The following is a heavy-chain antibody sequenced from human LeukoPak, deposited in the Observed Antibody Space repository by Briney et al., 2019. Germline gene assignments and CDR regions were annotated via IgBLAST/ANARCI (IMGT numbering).Heavy chain of an antibody. CDR2: IYTSGST. J-gene: IGHJ4*02. D-gene: IGHD5-18*01. CDR1: GGSISSYY. Sequence: NPSETLSLACTVSGGSISSYYWSWIRQPAGKGLEWIGRIYTSGSTNYNPSLKSRVTMSVDTSKNQFSLKLSSVTAADTAVYYCARYLSTAMVSRYYFDYWGQGTLVTVSS. CDR3: ARYLSTAMVSRYYFDY. V-gene: IGHV4-4*07.